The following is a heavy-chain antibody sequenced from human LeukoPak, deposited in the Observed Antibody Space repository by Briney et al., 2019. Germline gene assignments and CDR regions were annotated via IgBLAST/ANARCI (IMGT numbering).Heavy chain of an antibody. Sequence: ASVKVSCKASGYTFTSYGISWVRQAPGQGLEWMGWISAYSGNTNYAQKLQGRVTMTTDTSTSTAYMELRSLRSDDTAVYYCARTVAGTNIYGYWGQGTLVTVSS. CDR1: GYTFTSYG. J-gene: IGHJ4*02. V-gene: IGHV1-18*01. CDR3: ARTVAGTNIYGY. CDR2: ISAYSGNT. D-gene: IGHD6-19*01.